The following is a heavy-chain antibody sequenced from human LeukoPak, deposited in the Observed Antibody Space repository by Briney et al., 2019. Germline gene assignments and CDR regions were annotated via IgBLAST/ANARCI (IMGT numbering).Heavy chain of an antibody. V-gene: IGHV3-23*01. CDR2: TSGSGGSS. Sequence: GGSLRLSCAASGFTFGNYAMTWVRQAPGKGVEYVTSTSGSGGSSYYAASVQGRFTISRGNSRNTLYLQMNNLRIDDTAVYYCARGPRVPSPTYYFEFWGQGVLVTVSS. J-gene: IGHJ4*02. CDR1: GFTFGNYA. D-gene: IGHD2-2*01. CDR3: ARGPRVPSPTYYFEF.